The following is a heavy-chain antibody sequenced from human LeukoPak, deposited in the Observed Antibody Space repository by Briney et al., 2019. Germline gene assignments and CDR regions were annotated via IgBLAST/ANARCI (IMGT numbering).Heavy chain of an antibody. D-gene: IGHD6-13*01. CDR1: GGSISSYY. CDR3: ARDPGYSSSWYETYYYMDV. J-gene: IGHJ6*03. CDR2: IYYSGST. Sequence: KTSETLSLTCTVSGGSISSYYWSWIRQPPGKGLEWIGYIYYSGSTNYNPSLKSRVTISVDTSKNQFSLKLSSVTAADTAVYYCARDPGYSSSWYETYYYMDVWGKGTTVTVSS. V-gene: IGHV4-59*01.